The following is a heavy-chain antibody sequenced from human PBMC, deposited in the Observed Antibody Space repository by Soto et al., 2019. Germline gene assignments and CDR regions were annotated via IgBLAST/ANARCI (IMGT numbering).Heavy chain of an antibody. CDR3: ARQGDTCNYVPYYYYYGMDV. CDR1: GGSISSSSYY. Sequence: SETLSLTCTVSGGSISSSSYYWGWIRQPPGKGLEWIGSIYYSGSTYHNPSLKSRVTISVDTSKNQFSLKLSSVTAADTAVYYCARQGDTCNYVPYYYYYGMDVWGQGTTVTVSS. CDR2: IYYSGST. D-gene: IGHD1-7*01. V-gene: IGHV4-39*01. J-gene: IGHJ6*02.